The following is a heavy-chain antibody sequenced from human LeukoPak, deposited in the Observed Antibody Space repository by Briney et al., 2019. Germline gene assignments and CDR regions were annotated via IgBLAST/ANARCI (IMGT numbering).Heavy chain of an antibody. CDR1: GGSISSYY. D-gene: IGHD6-13*01. V-gene: IGHV4-59*01. CDR3: ARTTEAHSWRTRYYDYYMDV. J-gene: IGHJ6*03. CDR2: INYSGST. Sequence: KPSETLSLTCTVSGGSISSYYCSWIRQPPGKGLEWIGYINYSGSTNYNPSLKSRVTISVDTSKNQFSLKLSSVTAADTAVYYCARTTEAHSWRTRYYDYYMDVWGKGTTVTVSS.